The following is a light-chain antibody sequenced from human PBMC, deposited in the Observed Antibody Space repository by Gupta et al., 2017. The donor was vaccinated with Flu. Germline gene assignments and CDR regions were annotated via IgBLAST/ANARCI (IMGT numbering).Light chain of an antibody. Sequence: DIQMTQSPSSLSAFVGDRVTITCQASQDISNYLSWYQQKPGKAPKVVIYDASNLEAGVPARFSGSGSGTSFTFTINSLQPEDSATYYCQQHDSLPVTFGGGTKVGIK. CDR1: QDISNY. CDR3: QQHDSLPVT. J-gene: IGKJ4*01. V-gene: IGKV1-33*01. CDR2: DAS.